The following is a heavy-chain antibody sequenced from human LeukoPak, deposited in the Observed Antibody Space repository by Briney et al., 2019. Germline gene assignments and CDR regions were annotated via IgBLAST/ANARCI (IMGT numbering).Heavy chain of an antibody. CDR1: GGTFSSYA. J-gene: IGHJ5*02. D-gene: IGHD4-17*01. CDR3: TVSYDYGDENWIDP. CDR2: IIPIFGTA. V-gene: IGHV1-69*13. Sequence: SVKVSCKASGGTFSSYAISWVRQAPGQGLEWMGGIIPIFGTANYAQKFQGRVTITADESTSTAYMELSSLRSEDTAVYYRTVSYDYGDENWIDPWGQGTLVTVSS.